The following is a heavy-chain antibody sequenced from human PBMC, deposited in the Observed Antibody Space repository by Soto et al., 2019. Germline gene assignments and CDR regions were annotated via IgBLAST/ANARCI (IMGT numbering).Heavy chain of an antibody. Sequence: GGSLRLSCAASGFTFSSYSMNWVRQAPGKGLEWVSYISSSSSTIYYADSVKGRFTISRDNAKNSLYLQMNSLRDEDTAVYYCAREGGSGSNYYYYYGMDVWGQGTTVTVSS. CDR2: ISSSSSTI. D-gene: IGHD3-10*01. V-gene: IGHV3-48*02. CDR1: GFTFSSYS. J-gene: IGHJ6*02. CDR3: AREGGSGSNYYYYYGMDV.